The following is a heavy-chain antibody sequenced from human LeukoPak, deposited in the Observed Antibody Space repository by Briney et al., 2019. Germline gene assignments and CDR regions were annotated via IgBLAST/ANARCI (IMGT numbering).Heavy chain of an antibody. J-gene: IGHJ5*02. CDR1: GFTFSSYA. CDR3: AKDRSVVDIVVVPAAFNWFDP. Sequence: GGSLRLSCAASGFTFSSYAMSWVRQAPGRGLEWVSAISGSGGSTYYADSVKGRFTISRDNSKNTLYLQMNSLRAEDTAVYYCAKDRSVVDIVVVPAAFNWFDPGGQGTLVTVSS. D-gene: IGHD2-2*01. V-gene: IGHV3-23*01. CDR2: ISGSGGST.